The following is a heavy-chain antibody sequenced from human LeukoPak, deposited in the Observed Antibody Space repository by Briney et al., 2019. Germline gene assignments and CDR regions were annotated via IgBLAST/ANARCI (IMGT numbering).Heavy chain of an antibody. CDR3: ATRGPEAGFDY. V-gene: IGHV4-34*01. D-gene: IGHD6-19*01. J-gene: IGHJ4*02. Sequence: PETLSLTCAVYGGSFSGYYWSWIRQPPGKGLEWIGEINHSGSTNYNPSLKSRVTISVDTSKNQFSLKLSSVTAADTAVYYCATRGPEAGFDYWGQGTLVTVSS. CDR2: INHSGST. CDR1: GGSFSGYY.